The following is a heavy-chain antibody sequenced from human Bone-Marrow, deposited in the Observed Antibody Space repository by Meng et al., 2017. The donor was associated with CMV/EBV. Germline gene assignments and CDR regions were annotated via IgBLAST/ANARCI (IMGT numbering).Heavy chain of an antibody. CDR2: ISAYNGNT. CDR3: ARGETGYCSSTSCYGAFDI. J-gene: IGHJ3*02. Sequence: ASVKVSCKASGYTFTSYGISWVRQAPGQGLEWMGWISAYNGNTNYAQKLQGRVTMTTDTSTSTAYMELSSLRSEDTAVYYCARGETGYCSSTSCYGAFDIWGQGTMVTVSS. D-gene: IGHD2-2*01. CDR1: GYTFTSYG. V-gene: IGHV1-18*01.